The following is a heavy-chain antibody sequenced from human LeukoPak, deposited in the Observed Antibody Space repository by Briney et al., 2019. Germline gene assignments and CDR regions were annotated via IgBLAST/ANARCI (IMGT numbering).Heavy chain of an antibody. Sequence: PSETLSLTCTVSGGSISSGSYYWSWIRQPAGKGLEWIGRIYTSGSTNYNPSLKSRVTISVDTSKNQFSLKLSSVTAADTAVYYCASQIAAAGTSWFDPWGQGTLVTVSS. J-gene: IGHJ5*02. V-gene: IGHV4-61*02. D-gene: IGHD6-13*01. CDR2: IYTSGST. CDR3: ASQIAAAGTSWFDP. CDR1: GGSISSGSYY.